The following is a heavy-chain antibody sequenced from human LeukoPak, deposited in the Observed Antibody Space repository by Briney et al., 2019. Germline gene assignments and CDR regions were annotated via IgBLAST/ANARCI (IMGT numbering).Heavy chain of an antibody. CDR1: GYIFTTYW. CDR3: ARRPAFYFDY. J-gene: IGHJ4*02. D-gene: IGHD6-6*01. V-gene: IGHV5-51*01. Sequence: GESLKISCQISGYIFTTYWNAWVRQMPGKGLEWMGVIYPADSDTKYSPSFQGQVTFSVDKSISTAYLQWNSLKASDTAIYYCARRPAFYFDYWGQGTLVTVSS. CDR2: IYPADSDT.